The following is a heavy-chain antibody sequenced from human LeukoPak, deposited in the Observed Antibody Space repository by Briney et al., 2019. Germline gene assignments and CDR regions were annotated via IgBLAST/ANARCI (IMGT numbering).Heavy chain of an antibody. Sequence: ASVKVSCKASGGTFSSYAINWVRQATGQGLEWMGWINPDSGNTGYAQRFQGRVTMTRSNSISTAYMELSSLRSEDTAVYYCARPLGGIQLWLLGYWGQGTLVTVSS. CDR2: INPDSGNT. CDR3: ARPLGGIQLWLLGY. V-gene: IGHV1-8*02. J-gene: IGHJ4*02. CDR1: GGTFSSYA. D-gene: IGHD5-18*01.